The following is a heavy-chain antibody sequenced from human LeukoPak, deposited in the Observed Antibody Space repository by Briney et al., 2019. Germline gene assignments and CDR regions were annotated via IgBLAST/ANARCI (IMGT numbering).Heavy chain of an antibody. D-gene: IGHD5-24*01. CDR2: ISGSGTNT. CDR3: AKSGYNRFDY. CDR1: GFTFSSYA. V-gene: IGHV3-23*01. Sequence: PGGSLRLSCAASGFTFSSYAMSWVRQAPGKGLEWVSVISGSGTNTYYAGSVKGRFTISRDNSKNTLYLQMNSLRAEDTAVYYCAKSGYNRFDYWGQGTRVTVSS. J-gene: IGHJ4*02.